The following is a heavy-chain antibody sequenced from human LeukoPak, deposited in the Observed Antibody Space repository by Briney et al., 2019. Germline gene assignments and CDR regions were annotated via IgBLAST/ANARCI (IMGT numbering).Heavy chain of an antibody. CDR2: IYHSGST. J-gene: IGHJ6*03. CDR3: ARDRGDHYYYYYMDV. Sequence: SETLSLTCTVSGYSISSGYYWGWIRQPPGKGLEWIGSIYHSGSTYYNPSLKSRVTISVDTSKNQFSLKLSSVTAADTAVYYCARDRGDHYYYYYMDVWGKGTTVSVSS. V-gene: IGHV4-38-2*02. D-gene: IGHD3-10*01. CDR1: GYSISSGYY.